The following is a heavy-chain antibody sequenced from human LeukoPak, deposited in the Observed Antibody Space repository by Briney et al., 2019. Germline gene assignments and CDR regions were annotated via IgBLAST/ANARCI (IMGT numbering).Heavy chain of an antibody. CDR3: AGGKNTISYKYYFDY. CDR2: IRYDGSNK. Sequence: GGSLRLSCAASGFTFSGSGMHWVRQAPGKGLEWVTFIRYDGSNKYYTDSVKGRFTISRDNSKNTLYLQMDSLRAEDTAVYYCAGGKNTISYKYYFDYWGPGTLVTVSS. V-gene: IGHV3-30*02. J-gene: IGHJ4*02. CDR1: GFTFSGSG. D-gene: IGHD6-6*01.